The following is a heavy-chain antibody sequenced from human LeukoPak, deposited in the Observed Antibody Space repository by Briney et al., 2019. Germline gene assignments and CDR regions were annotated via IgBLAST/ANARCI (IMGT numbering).Heavy chain of an antibody. J-gene: IGHJ3*02. Sequence: GGSLRLSCAASGFTVSSTYMTWIRQAPGKGLEWISYVSSSGSTKYYADSVKGRFTISRDNAEKSLYLQMNSLRAEDTAIYYCARATATYSVSPGALDIWGQGTMVIVSS. CDR1: GFTVSSTY. CDR3: ARATATYSVSPGALDI. D-gene: IGHD1-26*01. CDR2: VSSSGSTK. V-gene: IGHV3-11*04.